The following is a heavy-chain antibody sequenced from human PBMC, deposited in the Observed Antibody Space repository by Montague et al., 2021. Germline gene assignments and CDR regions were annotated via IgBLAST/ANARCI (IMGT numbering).Heavy chain of an antibody. CDR2: IFGTGDT. CDR3: VRRADMSGDFLDH. J-gene: IGHJ4*02. Sequence: SETLSLTCTVSGELMRDDYWSWIRQAPGKGLEWIGYIFGTGDTTYNPSLSRRFTISIDTSKDQFFLELTSVTAADTAVYYCVRRADMSGDFLDHWGQGRLVTVSS. V-gene: IGHV4-4*08. D-gene: IGHD3-3*01. CDR1: GELMRDDY.